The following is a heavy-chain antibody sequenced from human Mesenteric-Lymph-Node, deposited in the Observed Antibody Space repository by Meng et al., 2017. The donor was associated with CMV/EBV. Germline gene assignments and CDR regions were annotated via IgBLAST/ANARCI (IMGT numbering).Heavy chain of an antibody. V-gene: IGHV3-23*03. CDR3: AKGIYKLDY. D-gene: IGHD1-14*01. CDR1: GFTHNSYW. J-gene: IGHJ4*02. CDR2: IYSDGSST. Sequence: GESLKISCAASGFTHNSYWMTWVRQAPGRGLEWVSVIYSDGSSTYYADSVKGRFTISRDNSKTTLYLQMNSLRAEDTAVYYCAKGIYKLDYWGQGTLVTVSS.